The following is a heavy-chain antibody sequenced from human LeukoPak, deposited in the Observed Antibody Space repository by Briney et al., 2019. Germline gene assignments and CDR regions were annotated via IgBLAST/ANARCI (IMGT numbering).Heavy chain of an antibody. Sequence: PGGSLRLSCAASGFTFDDYGMIWVRQAPGKGLEWVSSISSSSSYIYYADSVKGRFTISRDNAKNSLYLQMNSLRAEDTAVYYCARDSNGPLDYWGQGTLVTVSS. CDR2: ISSSSSYI. D-gene: IGHD3-22*01. CDR3: ARDSNGPLDY. J-gene: IGHJ4*02. V-gene: IGHV3-21*01. CDR1: GFTFDDYG.